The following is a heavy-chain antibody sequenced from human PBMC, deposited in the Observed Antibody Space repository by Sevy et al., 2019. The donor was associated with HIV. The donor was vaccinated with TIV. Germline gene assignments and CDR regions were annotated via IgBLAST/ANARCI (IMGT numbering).Heavy chain of an antibody. Sequence: GGSLRLSCAASGFTFSSYAMNWVRQAPGKGLEWVSAISHSGGSTYYADSVKGRFTISIDNSMITLYLQMNILRAEDTAVYYCAKGTLVVPAVIYYYYGMDVWGQGTTVTVSS. J-gene: IGHJ6*02. CDR2: ISHSGGST. CDR3: AKGTLVVPAVIYYYYGMDV. D-gene: IGHD2-2*02. CDR1: GFTFSSYA. V-gene: IGHV3-23*01.